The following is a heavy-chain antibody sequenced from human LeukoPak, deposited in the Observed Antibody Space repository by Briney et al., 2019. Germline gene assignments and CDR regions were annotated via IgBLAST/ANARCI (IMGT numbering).Heavy chain of an antibody. Sequence: SETLSLTCAVSGGSISSGGYSWSWIRQPPGKGLEWIGYIYHSGSTYYNPSLKSRVTISVDRSKNQFSLKLSSVTAADTAVYYCAREFDDCSGGSCYDRFDYWGQGTLVTVSS. CDR1: GGSISSGGYS. CDR2: IYHSGST. J-gene: IGHJ4*02. CDR3: AREFDDCSGGSCYDRFDY. D-gene: IGHD2-15*01. V-gene: IGHV4-30-2*01.